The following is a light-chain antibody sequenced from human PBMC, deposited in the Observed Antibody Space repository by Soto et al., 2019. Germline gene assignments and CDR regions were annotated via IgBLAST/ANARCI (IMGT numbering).Light chain of an antibody. CDR3: QHSSRPPST. CDR1: QSVLYSSNNKNY. Sequence: VEFVGGRATIKCKSSQSVLYSSNNKNYLAWYQQKPGQPPKLLIYWASTRESGVPDRFIGSGSRTDSTLISGILHPEDLPVYYCQHSSRPPSTIAPGTKVDIK. CDR2: WAS. J-gene: IGKJ3*01. V-gene: IGKV4-1*01.